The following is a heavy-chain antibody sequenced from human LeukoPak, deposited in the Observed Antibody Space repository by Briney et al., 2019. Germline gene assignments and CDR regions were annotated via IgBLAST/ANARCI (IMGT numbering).Heavy chain of an antibody. CDR2: INPDTGGT. D-gene: IGHD3-10*01. V-gene: IGHV1-2*02. CDR3: AREHLFSGSENYVLHNWFDP. CDR1: GYTFTDYY. J-gene: IGHJ5*02. Sequence: ASVKVSCKASGYTFTDYYMHWVRQAPGQGLEWMGRINPDTGGTNSAQRFQGRVTMTRDTSIRTAYMELSSLRSDDTAVHYCAREHLFSGSENYVLHNWFDPWGQGTLVTVSS.